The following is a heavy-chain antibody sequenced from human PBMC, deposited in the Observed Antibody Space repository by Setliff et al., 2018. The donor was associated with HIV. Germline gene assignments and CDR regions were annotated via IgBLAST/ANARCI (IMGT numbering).Heavy chain of an antibody. CDR3: ARGLDYYGSGSYLPLGY. Sequence: SETLSLTCTVSGDSIGYYYWTWIRQPPGKRLEWIGYTHTTGNTNYNPSLKGRVIMSVDTSNNQFSLGLMSVTAADTAVYYCARGLDYYGSGSYLPLGYWGQGTLVTVSS. CDR2: THTTGNT. D-gene: IGHD3-10*01. J-gene: IGHJ4*02. V-gene: IGHV4-4*08. CDR1: GDSIGYYY.